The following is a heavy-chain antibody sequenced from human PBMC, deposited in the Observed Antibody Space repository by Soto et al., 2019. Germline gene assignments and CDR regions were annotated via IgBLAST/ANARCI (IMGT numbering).Heavy chain of an antibody. D-gene: IGHD3-10*01. CDR3: VRDLYGSGTSLRGWFDP. V-gene: IGHV3-11*06. CDR1: GFTFSDYY. J-gene: IGHJ5*02. Sequence: LRLSCAASGFTFSDYYIAWIRQAPGKGLEWISYISSTGIYKRYADSVKGRFTIARDNANNSLVLQMNSLRADDTAVYYCVRDLYGSGTSLRGWFDPWGQGTLVTVSS. CDR2: ISSTGIYK.